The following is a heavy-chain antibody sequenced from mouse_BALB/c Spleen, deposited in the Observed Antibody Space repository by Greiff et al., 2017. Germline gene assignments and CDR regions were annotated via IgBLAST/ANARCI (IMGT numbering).Heavy chain of an antibody. CDR2: IWAGGST. J-gene: IGHJ4*01. V-gene: IGHV2-9*02. CDR3: ARDRRGSRYYYAMGN. CDR1: GFSLTSYG. Sequence: VQLQESGPGLVAPSQSLSITCTVSGFSLTSYGVHWVRQPPGKGLEWLGVIWAGGSTNYNSALISRLSISKDNSKSQVFLKMNSLQTEDTAMYYCARDRRGSRYYYAMGNWGQGTSVTVSA. D-gene: IGHD1-1*01.